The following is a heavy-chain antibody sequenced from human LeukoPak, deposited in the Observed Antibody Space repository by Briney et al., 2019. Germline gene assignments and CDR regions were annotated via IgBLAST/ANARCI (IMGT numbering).Heavy chain of an antibody. J-gene: IGHJ1*01. CDR1: GFTFSRYL. V-gene: IGHV3-74*01. Sequence: GFLRLFLSASGFTFSRYLMQWVRQASGKGLVWVSSIKSDGSTNYADSVKGRFTISRDNAKNTVSLQMNSLRAEDTGVYYCARAPSEIGGYYPEYFRHWGQGTLVTVSS. D-gene: IGHD3-22*01. CDR3: ARAPSEIGGYYPEYFRH. CDR2: IKSDGST.